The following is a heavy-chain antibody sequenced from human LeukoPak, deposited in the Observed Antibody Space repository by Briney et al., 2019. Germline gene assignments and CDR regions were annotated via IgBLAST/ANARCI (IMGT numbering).Heavy chain of an antibody. CDR2: ITDDNRTI. D-gene: IGHD6-19*01. V-gene: IGHV3-48*04. Sequence: GGSLRLSCAASGFTFNTYSMNWVRQAPGEGLEWVSYITDDNRTIYYADSVEGRFTISRDNAKNSLFLQMNSLRAEDSAVYCVARGGWARFDYWGQGTLVTVSS. CDR3: ARGGWARFDY. CDR1: GFTFNTYS. J-gene: IGHJ4*02.